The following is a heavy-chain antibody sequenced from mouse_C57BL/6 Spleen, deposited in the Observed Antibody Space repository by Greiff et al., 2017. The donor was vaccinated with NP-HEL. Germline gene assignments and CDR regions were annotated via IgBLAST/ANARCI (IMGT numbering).Heavy chain of an antibody. Sequence: QVQLQQPGAELVKPGASVKLSCKASGYTFTSYWMQWVKQRPGQGLEWIGEIDPSDSYTNYNQKFKGKATLTVDTSSSTAYMQLSSLTSEDSAVYYCARSPMVTTKYFDVWGTGTTVTVSS. D-gene: IGHD2-2*01. CDR2: IDPSDSYT. J-gene: IGHJ1*03. CDR3: ARSPMVTTKYFDV. CDR1: GYTFTSYW. V-gene: IGHV1-50*01.